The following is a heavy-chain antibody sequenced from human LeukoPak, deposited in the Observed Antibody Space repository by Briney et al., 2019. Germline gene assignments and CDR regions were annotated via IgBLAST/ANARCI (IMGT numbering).Heavy chain of an antibody. J-gene: IGHJ4*02. CDR3: AKDIGRGNDYFDY. V-gene: IGHV3-43*02. Sequence: PGGSLRLSCAASGFTFDNYAMHWVRQAPGKGLEWVSLISKTGGSTFYAGSVKGRFTISRDNSKNSLYLQMNSLRTEDTALCYCAKDIGRGNDYFDYWGQGTLVTVSS. D-gene: IGHD3-16*01. CDR1: GFTFDNYA. CDR2: ISKTGGST.